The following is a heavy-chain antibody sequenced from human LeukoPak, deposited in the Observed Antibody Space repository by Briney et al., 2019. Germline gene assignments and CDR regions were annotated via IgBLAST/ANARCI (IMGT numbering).Heavy chain of an antibody. CDR1: GGSISSGGYS. Sequence: PSQTLSLTCAVSGGSISSGGYSWSWIRQPPGKGLEWIGYIYHGGSTYYNPSLKSRVTISVDRSKNQFSLKLSSVTAADTAVYYCARDREGYFDYWGQGTLVTVSS. J-gene: IGHJ4*02. CDR2: IYHGGST. CDR3: ARDREGYFDY. V-gene: IGHV4-30-2*01.